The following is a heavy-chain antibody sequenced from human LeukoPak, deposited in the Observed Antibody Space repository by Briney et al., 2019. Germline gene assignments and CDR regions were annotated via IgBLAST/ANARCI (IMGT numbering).Heavy chain of an antibody. J-gene: IGHJ6*02. D-gene: IGHD2-2*03. CDR3: AKDGYCSSTSCYVGGNYYYYYGMDV. CDR2: ISYDGSNK. Sequence: GGSLRLSCAASGFTFSSYGMHWVRQAPGKGLEWVAVISYDGSNKYYADSVKGRFTISRDNSKNTLYLQMNSLRAEDTAVYYCAKDGYCSSTSCYVGGNYYYYYGMDVWGQGTTVTVSS. V-gene: IGHV3-30*18. CDR1: GFTFSSYG.